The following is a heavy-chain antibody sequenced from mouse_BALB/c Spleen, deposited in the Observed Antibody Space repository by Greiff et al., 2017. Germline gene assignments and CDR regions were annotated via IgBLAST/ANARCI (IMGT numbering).Heavy chain of an antibody. CDR1: GFTFSSFG. V-gene: IGHV5-17*02. CDR2: ISSGSSTI. D-gene: IGHD1-2*01. J-gene: IGHJ4*01. CDR3: ARESITTAYYYAMDY. Sequence: EVKVVESGGGLVQPGGSRKLSCAASGFTFSSFGMHWVRQAPEKGLEWVAYISSGSSTIYYADTVKGRFTISRDNPKNTLFLQMTSLRSEDTAMYYCARESITTAYYYAMDYWGQGTSVTVSS.